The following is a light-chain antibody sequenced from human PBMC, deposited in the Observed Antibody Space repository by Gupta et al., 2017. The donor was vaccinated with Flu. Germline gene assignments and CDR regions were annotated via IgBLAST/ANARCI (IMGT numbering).Light chain of an antibody. V-gene: IGLV1-51*02. CDR3: GTWDNSVAGGV. J-gene: IGLJ3*02. CDR2: ENN. CDR1: SSNIGRNY. Sequence: QSVLTQPSSVSAAPGRKVTISCSGSSSNIGRNYVSWYQQLPGTAPKLLIYENNKRPSGIPDRFSGSKSGTSATLGITGPQTGDEADYYCGTWDNSVAGGVFGGGTKVTVL.